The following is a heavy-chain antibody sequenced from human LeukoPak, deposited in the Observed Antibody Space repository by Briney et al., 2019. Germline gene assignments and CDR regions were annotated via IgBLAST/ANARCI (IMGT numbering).Heavy chain of an antibody. CDR3: ARSHYCTNGLCYFYF. CDR1: SASISDNIYY. Sequence: SETLSLTCTVSSASISDNIYYWGWIRQPPGKGLEWIATIYYSGTTYYNPSLRSRVTISEDTSKNQVSLKLTSVNAADTAVYYGARSHYCTNGLCYFYFWGQGTLVTVSS. D-gene: IGHD2-8*01. J-gene: IGHJ4*02. V-gene: IGHV4-39*01. CDR2: IYYSGTT.